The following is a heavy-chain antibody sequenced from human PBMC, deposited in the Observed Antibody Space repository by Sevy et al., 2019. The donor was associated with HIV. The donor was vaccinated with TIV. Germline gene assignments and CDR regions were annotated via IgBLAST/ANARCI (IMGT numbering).Heavy chain of an antibody. CDR2: ISSSSSYI. J-gene: IGHJ4*02. Sequence: GGSLRLSCAASGFTFSSYSMNWVRQAPGKGLEWVSSISSSSSYIYYADSVKGRFTISRDNAKNSLYLQMNSLRAEDSAVYYCAREGIAAAGFDYWGQGTLVTVSS. V-gene: IGHV3-21*01. D-gene: IGHD6-13*01. CDR3: AREGIAAAGFDY. CDR1: GFTFSSYS.